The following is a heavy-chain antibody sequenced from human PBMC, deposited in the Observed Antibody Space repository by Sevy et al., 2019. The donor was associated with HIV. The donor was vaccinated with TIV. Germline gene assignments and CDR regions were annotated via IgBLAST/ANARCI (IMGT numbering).Heavy chain of an antibody. Sequence: GGSLRLSCAASGFTFSNYGMHWVRQAPGKGLEWVAAIFFDGNIKYYEDSVKGRFTIFRDNSKNTQYLQMNSLRAEDTAVYYCARESPSDWDLDSWGQGTLVTVSS. D-gene: IGHD6-19*01. V-gene: IGHV3-33*01. CDR1: GFTFSNYG. CDR2: IFFDGNIK. J-gene: IGHJ4*02. CDR3: ARESPSDWDLDS.